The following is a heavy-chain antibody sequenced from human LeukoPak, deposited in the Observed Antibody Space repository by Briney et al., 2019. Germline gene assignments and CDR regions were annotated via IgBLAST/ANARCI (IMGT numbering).Heavy chain of an antibody. Sequence: SETLSLTCAVSGGSISSYYWSWIRQPPGKGLEWIGYIYYSGSTNYNPSLKSRVTISVDTSKNQFSLKLSSVTAADTAVYYWARVPFNYDFWSGYSGDAFDIWGQGTMVTVSS. CDR3: ARVPFNYDFWSGYSGDAFDI. CDR1: GGSISSYY. J-gene: IGHJ3*02. CDR2: IYYSGST. V-gene: IGHV4-59*01. D-gene: IGHD3-3*01.